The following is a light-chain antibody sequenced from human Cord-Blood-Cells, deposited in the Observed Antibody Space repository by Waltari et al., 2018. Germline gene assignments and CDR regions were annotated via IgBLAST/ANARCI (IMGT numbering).Light chain of an antibody. Sequence: QSALTQPASVSGSPGQSIIISSTGTSRDVGCYDYSSWHQQHPGKAPKLMIYALSNRPSGVSNRFSGSKSGNTASLTISGLQAEDEADYYCSSYTSSSTRVFGGGTKLTVL. CDR1: SRDVGCYDY. CDR2: ALS. CDR3: SSYTSSSTRV. J-gene: IGLJ2*01. V-gene: IGLV2-14*01.